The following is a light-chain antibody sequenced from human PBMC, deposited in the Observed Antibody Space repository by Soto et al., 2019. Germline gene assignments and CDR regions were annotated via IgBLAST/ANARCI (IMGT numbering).Light chain of an antibody. CDR3: QQYNGYSWT. CDR1: QSISSW. Sequence: VQMTQSPSTLSASSGDRVTITCRASQSISSWLAGYQQKPGKDPKLLIYKASSFETGVTSRCSGSGAATEFTLTISSMQHADFAAYYCQQYNGYSWTFGRGTKVDIK. CDR2: KAS. V-gene: IGKV1-5*03. J-gene: IGKJ1*01.